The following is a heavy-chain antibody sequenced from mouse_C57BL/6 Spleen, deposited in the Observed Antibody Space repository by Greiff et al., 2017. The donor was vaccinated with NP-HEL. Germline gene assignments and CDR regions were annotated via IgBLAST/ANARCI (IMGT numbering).Heavy chain of an antibody. D-gene: IGHD2-4*01. CDR2: IDPETGGT. J-gene: IGHJ3*01. CDR1: GYTFTDYE. V-gene: IGHV1-15*01. CDR3: TRDYGAY. Sequence: VKVVESGAELVRPGASVTLSCKASGYTFTDYEMHWVKQTPVHGLEWIGAIDPETGGTAYNQKFKGKAILTADKSSSTAYMELRSLTSEDSAVYYCTRDYGAYWGQGTLVTVSA.